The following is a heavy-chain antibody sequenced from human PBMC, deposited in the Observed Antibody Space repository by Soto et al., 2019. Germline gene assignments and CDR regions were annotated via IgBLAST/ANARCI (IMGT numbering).Heavy chain of an antibody. CDR3: ARGPGQMAGTGGEFDY. J-gene: IGHJ4*02. CDR1: GYTFTSYD. Sequence: GASVKVSCKASGYTFTSYDINWVRQATGQGLEWMGGINPNSGNTNYAQKFQGRVTITADESTSTAYMELSSLRSEDTAVYYCARGPGQMAGTGGEFDYWGQGTLVTVSS. CDR2: INPNSGNT. D-gene: IGHD6-19*01. V-gene: IGHV1-8*01.